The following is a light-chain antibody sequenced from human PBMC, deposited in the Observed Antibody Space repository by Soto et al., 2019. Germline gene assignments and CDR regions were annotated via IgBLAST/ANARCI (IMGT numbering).Light chain of an antibody. CDR2: AAS. CDR3: QRYNLAPLT. CDR1: QGIRDS. V-gene: IGKV1-27*01. Sequence: DIQMTQSPSSLSAAVGDRVTITCRASQGIRDSLAWYQQKPGKAPKLLIYAASTLQSGVPSRFSGRGSGTDFTRTITSLQPEDVAVYYCQRYNLAPLTFGGGTKVEIQ. J-gene: IGKJ4*01.